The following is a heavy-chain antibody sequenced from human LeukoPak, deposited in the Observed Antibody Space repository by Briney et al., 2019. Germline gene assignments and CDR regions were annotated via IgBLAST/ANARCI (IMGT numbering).Heavy chain of an antibody. Sequence: PSETLSLTCTVSVGSISSSSYYWGWIRQPPGKGLEWIGSIYYSGSTYYNSSLKSLVTISVDTSKNQFSLKLSSVTAADTAVYYCARRDLGYCSSTSCQSSYYFDYWGQRTLVTVSS. CDR1: VGSISSSSYY. D-gene: IGHD2-2*01. J-gene: IGHJ4*02. CDR3: ARRDLGYCSSTSCQSSYYFDY. CDR2: IYYSGST. V-gene: IGHV4-39*01.